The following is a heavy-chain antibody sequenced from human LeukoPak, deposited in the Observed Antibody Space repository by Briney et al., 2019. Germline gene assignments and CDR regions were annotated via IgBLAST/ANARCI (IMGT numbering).Heavy chain of an antibody. CDR1: GYTFTNFG. CDR3: ARKISPDFDY. J-gene: IGHJ4*02. V-gene: IGHV7-4-1*02. CDR2: INTNTGNP. Sequence: ASVKVSCKASGYTFTNFGINWVRQAPGQGLEWMGWINTNTGNPTYAQGFTGRFVFSLDTSVSTAYLQISSLKAEDTAVYYCARKISPDFDYWGQGTLVTVSS. D-gene: IGHD2/OR15-2a*01.